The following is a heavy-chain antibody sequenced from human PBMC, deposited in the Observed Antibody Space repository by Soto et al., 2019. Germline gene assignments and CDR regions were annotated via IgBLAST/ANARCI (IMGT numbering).Heavy chain of an antibody. Sequence: GGSLRLSCAASGFTFSDYYMSWIRQAPGKGLEWVSYISSCSTIYYADSVKGRFTISRDNAKNSLYLQMNSLRAEDTAVYYCARDLIVVVPAAGDNWYFDLWGRGTLVTVSS. V-gene: IGHV3-11*01. CDR2: ISSCSTI. CDR1: GFTFSDYY. CDR3: ARDLIVVVPAAGDNWYFDL. J-gene: IGHJ2*01. D-gene: IGHD2-2*01.